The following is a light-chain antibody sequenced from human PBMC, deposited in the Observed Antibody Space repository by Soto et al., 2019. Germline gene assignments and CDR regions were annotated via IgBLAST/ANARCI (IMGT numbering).Light chain of an antibody. CDR3: QQCGSSPIT. J-gene: IGKJ5*01. CDR1: QSVSSSY. V-gene: IGKV3-20*01. CDR2: GAS. Sequence: EIVLTQSPGTLSLSPGERATLSCRASQSVSSSYLAWYQQKPGQAPRLLIYGASSRATGIPDRFSGSGSGTDFTLIISRLEPEDFAVYYCQQCGSSPITFGQGTRLEIK.